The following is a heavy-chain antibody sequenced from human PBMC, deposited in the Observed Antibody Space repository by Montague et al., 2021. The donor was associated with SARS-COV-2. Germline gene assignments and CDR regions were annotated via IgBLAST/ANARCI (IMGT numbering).Heavy chain of an antibody. CDR2: IYYSRNT. CDR3: ASLPRITIFGVVIHFDY. Sequence: SETLSLTCTVSGGSISSSSWNWGWIRPPPGKGLEWIGSIYYSRNTYSXPSLKIRVTISVDTSKNQFSLKLSSVPSADTAVYYCASLPRITIFGVVIHFDYWGQGTLVTVSS. D-gene: IGHD3-3*01. CDR1: GGSISSSSWN. V-gene: IGHV4-39*01. J-gene: IGHJ4*02.